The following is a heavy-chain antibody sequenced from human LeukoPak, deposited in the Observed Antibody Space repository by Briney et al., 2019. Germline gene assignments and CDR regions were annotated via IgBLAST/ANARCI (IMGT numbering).Heavy chain of an antibody. J-gene: IGHJ4*02. CDR3: ARQLAYCGGDCYFPDY. V-gene: IGHV4-39*01. CDR2: IYYSGST. CDR1: GGSFSSYF. Sequence: SETLSLTCAVYGGSFSSYFWGWIRQPPGKGLEWIGSIYYSGSTYYNPSLKSRVTISVDTSKNQFSLKLSSVTAADTAVYYCARQLAYCGGDCYFPDYWGQGTLVTVSS. D-gene: IGHD2-21*02.